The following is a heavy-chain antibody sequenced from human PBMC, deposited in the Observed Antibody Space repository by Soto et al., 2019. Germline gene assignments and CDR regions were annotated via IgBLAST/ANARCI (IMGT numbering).Heavy chain of an antibody. CDR2: IYYTGST. J-gene: IGHJ4*02. CDR3: ARSFIAAARNYFDY. Sequence: SETLSLTCSVSGGSISSGVYSWSWIRQPPGKGLEWIGYIYYTGSTYNNPSLKSRGTISVETSKNQFSLKLNSVTAADTAVYYCARSFIAAARNYFDYWGQGTLVTVSS. CDR1: GGSISSGVYS. D-gene: IGHD6-13*01. V-gene: IGHV4-30-4*01.